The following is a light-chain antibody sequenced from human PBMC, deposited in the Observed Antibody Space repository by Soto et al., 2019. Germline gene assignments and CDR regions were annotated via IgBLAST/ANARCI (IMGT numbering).Light chain of an antibody. CDR1: SSDVGGYNY. Sequence: QSALTQPRSASGSPGQSVTISCTGTSSDVGGYNYVSWYQHHPGKAPKLMIYEVSKRPSGVPDRFSGSKSGNTASLTVSGLQAEDEADYYCNSYAGSNNVVFGGGTKLTVL. J-gene: IGLJ2*01. CDR2: EVS. V-gene: IGLV2-8*01. CDR3: NSYAGSNNVV.